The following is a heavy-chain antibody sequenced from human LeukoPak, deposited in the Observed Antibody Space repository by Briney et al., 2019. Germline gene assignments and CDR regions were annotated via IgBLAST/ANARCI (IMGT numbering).Heavy chain of an antibody. Sequence: GGSLRLSCAASGFTFSSYGMHWVRQAPGKGLEWVAVISYDGSNKYYADSVKGRFTISRDNSKNTLYLQMNSLKTEDTAVYYCTTVGGSGSYPFDYWGQGTLVTVSS. CDR1: GFTFSSYG. J-gene: IGHJ4*02. V-gene: IGHV3-30*03. CDR2: ISYDGSNK. CDR3: TTVGGSGSYPFDY. D-gene: IGHD1-26*01.